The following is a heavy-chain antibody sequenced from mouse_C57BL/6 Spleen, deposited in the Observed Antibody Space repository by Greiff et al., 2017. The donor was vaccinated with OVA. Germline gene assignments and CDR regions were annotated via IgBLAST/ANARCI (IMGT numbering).Heavy chain of an antibody. CDR2: ISDGGSYT. D-gene: IGHD2-1*01. J-gene: IGHJ4*01. Sequence: EVMLVESGGGLVKPGGSLKLSCAASGFTFSSYAMSWVRQTPEKRLEWVATISDGGSYTYYPDNVKGRFTISRDNAKNNLYLQMSHLKSKSTAMYYCARNYYGNYEYAMDYWGQGTSVTVSS. CDR1: GFTFSSYA. CDR3: ARNYYGNYEYAMDY. V-gene: IGHV5-4*03.